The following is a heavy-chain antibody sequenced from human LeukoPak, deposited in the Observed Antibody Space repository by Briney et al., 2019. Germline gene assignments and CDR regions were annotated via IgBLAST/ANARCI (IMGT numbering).Heavy chain of an antibody. CDR3: ALSSGWYRNWFDP. J-gene: IGHJ5*02. CDR2: IYYSGST. CDR1: GGSISSYY. D-gene: IGHD6-19*01. Sequence: PSETLSLTCTVSGGSISSYYWSWIRQPPGKGLEWIGYIYYSGSTNYNPSLKSRVTISVDTSKNQFSLKLSSVTAADTAVYYCALSSGWYRNWFDPWGQGTLVTVSS. V-gene: IGHV4-59*12.